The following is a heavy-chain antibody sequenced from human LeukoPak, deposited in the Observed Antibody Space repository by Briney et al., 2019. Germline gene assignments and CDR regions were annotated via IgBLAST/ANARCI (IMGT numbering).Heavy chain of an antibody. Sequence: PGGSLRLSCVASGFTFSSYSMNWVRQAPGKGLEWVSSITSSGTDTYYVDSVKGRFTISRDNAKKSLYLQMYSLRAEDTAVYYCASLMTVVNIPDDWGQGTLVTVSS. J-gene: IGHJ4*02. D-gene: IGHD3-3*01. V-gene: IGHV3-21*01. CDR2: ITSSGTDT. CDR3: ASLMTVVNIPDD. CDR1: GFTFSSYS.